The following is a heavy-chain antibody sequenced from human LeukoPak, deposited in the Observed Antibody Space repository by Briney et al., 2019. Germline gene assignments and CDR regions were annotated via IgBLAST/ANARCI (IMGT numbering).Heavy chain of an antibody. CDR1: GFTFSSYS. CDR2: ISSRSSYI. Sequence: GGSLRLSCAASGFTFSSYSMNWVRQAPGKGLEWVSSISSRSSYIYYADSVKGRFTISRDNAKNSLYLQMNSLRAEDTAVYYCARDRRYYGSGSYYNDWGQGTLVTVSS. V-gene: IGHV3-21*01. J-gene: IGHJ4*02. CDR3: ARDRRYYGSGSYYND. D-gene: IGHD3-10*01.